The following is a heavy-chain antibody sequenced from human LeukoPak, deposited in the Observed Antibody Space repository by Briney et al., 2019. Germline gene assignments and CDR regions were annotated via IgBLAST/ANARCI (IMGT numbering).Heavy chain of an antibody. Sequence: PGGSLRLSCAASGFTFSSYSMNWVRQAPGKGLEWVSYISSSSSTIYYADSVKGRFTISRDNAKNSLYLQMNSLRAEDTAVYYCARYDSSGYHGLYYGMDVWGQGTTVTVSS. CDR3: ARYDSSGYHGLYYGMDV. V-gene: IGHV3-48*04. D-gene: IGHD3-22*01. CDR2: ISSSSSTI. CDR1: GFTFSSYS. J-gene: IGHJ6*02.